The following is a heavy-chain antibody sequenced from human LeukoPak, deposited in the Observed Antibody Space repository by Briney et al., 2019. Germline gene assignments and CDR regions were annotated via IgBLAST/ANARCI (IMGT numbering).Heavy chain of an antibody. D-gene: IGHD1-26*01. V-gene: IGHV3-74*01. CDR2: INFDGSSL. CDR1: GFTFSTYW. Sequence: GGSLRLSCAASGFTFSTYWMNWVRQAPGKGLVWVSRINFDGSSLGYADSVKCRFTISRDNAKNTLYLQMNSLRAEDTAVYYCARNWELDCWGQGTLVTVSS. J-gene: IGHJ4*02. CDR3: ARNWELDC.